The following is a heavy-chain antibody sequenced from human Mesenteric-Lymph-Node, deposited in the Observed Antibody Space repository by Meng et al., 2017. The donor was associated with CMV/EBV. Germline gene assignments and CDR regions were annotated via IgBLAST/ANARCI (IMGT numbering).Heavy chain of an antibody. CDR3: ATGLIRGVITPSGESF. V-gene: IGHV3-30*02. J-gene: IGHJ4*02. CDR2: IRYDGTDK. CDR1: GFTFSSYD. D-gene: IGHD3-10*01. Sequence: GGSLRLSCAASGFTFSSYDMHWVRQTPGRGLEWVASIRYDGTDKYYLDSVKGRFTISRDNSRNTLYLQILRLRTEDTAVYYCATGLIRGVITPSGESFWGQGTLVTVSS.